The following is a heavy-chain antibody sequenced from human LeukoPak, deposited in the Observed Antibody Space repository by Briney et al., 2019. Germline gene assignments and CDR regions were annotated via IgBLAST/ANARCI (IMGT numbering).Heavy chain of an antibody. CDR3: AVSGCSSTSCYLRGFDP. CDR2: INHSGST. V-gene: IGHV4-34*01. Sequence: SETLSLTCAVYGGSFSGYYWSWIRQPPGKGLEWIGEINHSGSTNYNPSLKSRVTISVDTSKNQFSLKLSSVTAADAAVYYCAVSGCSSTSCYLRGFDPWGQGTLVTVSS. D-gene: IGHD2-2*01. CDR1: GGSFSGYY. J-gene: IGHJ5*02.